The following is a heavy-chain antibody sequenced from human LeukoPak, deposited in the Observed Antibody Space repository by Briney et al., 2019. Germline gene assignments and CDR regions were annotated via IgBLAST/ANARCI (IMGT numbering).Heavy chain of an antibody. Sequence: SETLSLTCTVSGGSISSGGYYWSWIRQHPGKGLEWFGYIYYSGSTYYNPSLKSRVTISVDTSKNQFSLKLSSVTAADTAVYYCARDRDYGGNHRWAFDLWGQGTMVTVSS. CDR1: GGSISSGGYY. V-gene: IGHV4-31*03. D-gene: IGHD4-23*01. CDR2: IYYSGST. CDR3: ARDRDYGGNHRWAFDL. J-gene: IGHJ3*01.